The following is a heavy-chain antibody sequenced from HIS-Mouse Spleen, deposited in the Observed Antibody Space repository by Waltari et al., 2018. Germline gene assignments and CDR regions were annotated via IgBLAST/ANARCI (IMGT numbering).Heavy chain of an antibody. CDR1: GGSISRYS. V-gene: IGHV4-59*01. CDR2: IYYSGST. Sequence: QVQLQESGPGLVKPSETLSLTCTVSGGSISRYSWRWLRQPPGKGLEWIGYIYYSGSTNYNPSLKSRVTISVDTSKNQFSLKLSSVTAADTAVYYCARTHYGSGSYGVWGQGTLVTVSS. J-gene: IGHJ4*02. D-gene: IGHD3-10*01. CDR3: ARTHYGSGSYGV.